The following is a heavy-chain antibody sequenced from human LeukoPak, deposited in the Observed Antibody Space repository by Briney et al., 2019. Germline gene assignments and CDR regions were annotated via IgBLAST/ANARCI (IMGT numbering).Heavy chain of an antibody. CDR3: ARRRDFDY. CDR1: GDSMSSNTYY. J-gene: IGHJ4*02. V-gene: IGHV4-39*01. CDR2: IYYTGTT. Sequence: SETLSLTCSVSGDSMSSNTYYWGRIRQPPGKGLEWIGSIYYTGTTYYNPSLKSRVTISVDMSKNQFSLKLSSVTAADTAVYYCARRRDFDYWGQGTLVTVSP.